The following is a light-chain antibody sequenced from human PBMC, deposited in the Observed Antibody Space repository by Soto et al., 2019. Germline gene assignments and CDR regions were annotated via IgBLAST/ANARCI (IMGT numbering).Light chain of an antibody. CDR3: QQSYSTSIT. V-gene: IGKV1-39*01. Sequence: DIQMTQPPSALPASVGDRVTIACRASQSISNFLNWYQQTPGKDHKLLISTASTLQTGVTSRFDGSGSGTDFTLTINNLQPEDFATYYCQQSYSTSITFGQGTRVELK. CDR2: TAS. J-gene: IGKJ5*01. CDR1: QSISNF.